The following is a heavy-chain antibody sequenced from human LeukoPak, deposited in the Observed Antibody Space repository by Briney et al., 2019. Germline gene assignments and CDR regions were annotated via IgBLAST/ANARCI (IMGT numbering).Heavy chain of an antibody. CDR2: IYPDDSDT. V-gene: IGHV5-51*01. J-gene: IGHJ5*02. CDR3: ARAPLDSSGNHWGVWFDP. CDR1: EYSFPNYC. D-gene: IGHD3-22*01. Sequence: LGESLKISCKHSEYSFPNYCIGWVRQMPGKGLEWMGIIYPDDSDTRYSPSFQGQVTISADKSISTAYLQWSSLKASDTAIYYCARAPLDSSGNHWGVWFDPWGQGTLVTVSS.